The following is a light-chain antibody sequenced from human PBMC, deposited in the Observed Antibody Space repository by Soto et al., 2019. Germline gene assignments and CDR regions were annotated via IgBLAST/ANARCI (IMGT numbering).Light chain of an antibody. CDR1: SSNIGENN. V-gene: IGLV1-51*01. CDR3: GTWDTSLSAGV. CDR2: DNN. J-gene: IGLJ2*01. Sequence: QSVLTQPPSVSAAPGQTVTISCSGSSSNIGENNVSWYQQFPGTAPKLLIYDNNKRPSGIPDRFSGSASGTSATLGITGLQTGDEADYYCGTWDTSLSAGVFGGGTKVTVL.